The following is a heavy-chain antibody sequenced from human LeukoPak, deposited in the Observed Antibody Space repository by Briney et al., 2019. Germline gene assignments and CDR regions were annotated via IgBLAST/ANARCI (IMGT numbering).Heavy chain of an antibody. CDR2: IYYSGIT. Sequence: SETLSLTCTVSGGSISSSNSYWGWIRQPPGKGLEWIGSIYYSGITYYNPSLKSRVTVSVDTSKNQFSLKLSSVTAADTALYYCARGYCSGGSCYYGEAFDIWGQGTMVTVSS. V-gene: IGHV4-39*07. CDR1: GGSISSSNSY. D-gene: IGHD2-15*01. J-gene: IGHJ3*02. CDR3: ARGYCSGGSCYYGEAFDI.